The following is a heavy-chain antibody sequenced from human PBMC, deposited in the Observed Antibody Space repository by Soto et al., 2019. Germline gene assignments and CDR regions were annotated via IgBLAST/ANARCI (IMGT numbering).Heavy chain of an antibody. Sequence: GESLKISCKGSGYSFTSYWIGWVRQMPGKGLEWMGIIYPGDSDTRYSPSFQGQVTISADKSISTAYLQWSSLKASDTAMYYCARPRYYGSGSYYSYYFDYWGQGTLVIVSS. V-gene: IGHV5-51*01. D-gene: IGHD3-10*01. CDR2: IYPGDSDT. CDR1: GYSFTSYW. CDR3: ARPRYYGSGSYYSYYFDY. J-gene: IGHJ4*02.